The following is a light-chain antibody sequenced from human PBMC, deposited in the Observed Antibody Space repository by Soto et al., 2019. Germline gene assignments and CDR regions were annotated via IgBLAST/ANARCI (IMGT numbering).Light chain of an antibody. CDR2: AAS. CDR3: QQSYSIQWT. J-gene: IGKJ1*01. V-gene: IGKV1-39*01. CDR1: QSISSY. Sequence: DIQMTQSPSSLSAAVGDRVTITCRASQSISSYLNWYQQKPGKAPKLLIYAASSLQSGVPSRFSGSGYGTDSTLTISSLQPEDFANYYCQQSYSIQWTFGQANKVDIK.